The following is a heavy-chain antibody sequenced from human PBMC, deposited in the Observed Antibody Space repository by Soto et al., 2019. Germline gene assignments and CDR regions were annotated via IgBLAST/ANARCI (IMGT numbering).Heavy chain of an antibody. CDR3: ARDWGRRYNWSYDAFDI. J-gene: IGHJ3*02. D-gene: IGHD1-7*01. Sequence: GGSLRLSCAASGFTFSSYSMNWVRQAPGKGLEWVSSISSSSSYIYYADSVKGRFTISRDNAKNSLYLQMNSLRAEDTAVYYCARDWGRRYNWSYDAFDIWGQGTMVTVSS. CDR1: GFTFSSYS. CDR2: ISSSSSYI. V-gene: IGHV3-21*01.